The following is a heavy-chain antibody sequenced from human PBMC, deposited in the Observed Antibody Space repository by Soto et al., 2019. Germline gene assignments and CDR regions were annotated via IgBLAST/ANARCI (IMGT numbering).Heavy chain of an antibody. CDR3: ARTEYCSSTSCTNPV. V-gene: IGHV1-69*02. CDR2: IIPILGIA. J-gene: IGHJ6*04. Sequence: SVKVSCKASGGTFSSYTISWVRQAPGQGLEWMGRIIPILGIANYAQKFQGRVTITADKSTSTAYMELSSLRSEDTAVYYCARTEYCSSTSCTNPVWGKGTTVTVSS. CDR1: GGTFSSYT. D-gene: IGHD2-2*01.